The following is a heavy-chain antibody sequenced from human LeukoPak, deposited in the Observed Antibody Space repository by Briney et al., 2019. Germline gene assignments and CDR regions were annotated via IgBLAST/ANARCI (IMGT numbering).Heavy chain of an antibody. V-gene: IGHV3-33*08. CDR1: EFVFSDYY. CDR3: ARDLYYYDSSGEY. CDR2: IWYDGSNK. J-gene: IGHJ4*02. Sequence: GGSLRLSCAASEFVFSDYYMSWIRQAPGKGLEWVAVIWYDGSNKYYADSVKGRFTISRDNSKNTLYLQMNSLRAEDTAVYYCARDLYYYDSSGEYWGQGTLVTVSS. D-gene: IGHD3-22*01.